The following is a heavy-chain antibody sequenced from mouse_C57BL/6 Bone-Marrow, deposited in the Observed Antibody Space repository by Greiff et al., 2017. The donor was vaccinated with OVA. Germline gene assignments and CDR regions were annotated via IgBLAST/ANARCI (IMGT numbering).Heavy chain of an antibody. Sequence: EVQGVESGGGLVQPGGSLKLSCAASGFTFSDYYMYWVRQTPEKRLEWVAYISNGGGSTYYPDTVKGRFTISRDNAKNTLYLQMSRLKSEDTAMYYCARHYYVSSSWFAYWGQGTLVTVSA. D-gene: IGHD1-1*01. V-gene: IGHV5-12*01. CDR1: GFTFSDYY. J-gene: IGHJ3*01. CDR3: ARHYYVSSSWFAY. CDR2: ISNGGGST.